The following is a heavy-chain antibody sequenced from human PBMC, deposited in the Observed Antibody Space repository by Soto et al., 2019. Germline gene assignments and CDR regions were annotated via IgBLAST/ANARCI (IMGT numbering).Heavy chain of an antibody. D-gene: IGHD2-2*01. J-gene: IGHJ3*02. Sequence: SETLSLTCAVYGGSFSGYYWSWLRQPPGKGLEWIGEINHSGSTNYNPSLKTRVTISVDTSKNQFSLKLSSVTAADTAVYYGAMVATPDIVVVPAADAFDIWGQGTMVTVSS. CDR3: AMVATPDIVVVPAADAFDI. CDR1: GGSFSGYY. CDR2: INHSGST. V-gene: IGHV4-34*01.